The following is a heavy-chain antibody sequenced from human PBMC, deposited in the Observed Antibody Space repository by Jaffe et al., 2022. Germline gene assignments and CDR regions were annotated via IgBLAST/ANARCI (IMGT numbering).Heavy chain of an antibody. D-gene: IGHD3-10*01. J-gene: IGHJ3*02. Sequence: QVQLVESGGGVVQPGGSLRLSCAASGFTFSSYGMHWVRQAPGKGLEWVAFIRYDGSNKYYADSVKGRFTISRDNSKNTLYLQMNSLRAEDTAVYYCAKGHRHHYYGSDDAFDIWGQGTMVTVSS. CDR3: AKGHRHHYYGSDDAFDI. CDR1: GFTFSSYG. CDR2: IRYDGSNK. V-gene: IGHV3-30*02.